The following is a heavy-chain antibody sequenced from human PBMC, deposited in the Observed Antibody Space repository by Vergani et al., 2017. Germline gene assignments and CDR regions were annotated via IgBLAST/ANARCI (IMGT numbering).Heavy chain of an antibody. CDR3: AREWEQQLSN. J-gene: IGHJ4*02. CDR2: IKPDGSEK. D-gene: IGHD6-13*01. V-gene: IGHV3-7*01. Sequence: EVQLVESGGGLVQPGGSLRLSCAASGFMFSNYWMNWVRQAPGKGPEWVGNIKPDGSEKYYMDSMKGRFTISRDNAKRLVFLQMYSLRAEDTAVYYCAREWEQQLSNWGQGTLVTVSS. CDR1: GFMFSNYW.